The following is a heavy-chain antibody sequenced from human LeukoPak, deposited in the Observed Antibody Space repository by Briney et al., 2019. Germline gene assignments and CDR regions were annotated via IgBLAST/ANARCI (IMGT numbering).Heavy chain of an antibody. CDR2: INYSGTT. CDR3: AREYSSFEY. D-gene: IGHD6-13*01. CDR1: ADSISPYY. J-gene: IGHJ4*02. V-gene: IGHV4-59*01. Sequence: SETLSLTCTVSADSISPYYWHWIRQPPGKGLEWIGYINYSGTTDYNPSLKSRVTISVDTSKKQLFLRLRSMTAADTADYYCAREYSSFEYWGQGTLVTVSS.